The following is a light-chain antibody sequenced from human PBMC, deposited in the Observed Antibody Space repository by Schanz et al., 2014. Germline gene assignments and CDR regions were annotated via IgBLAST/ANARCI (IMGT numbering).Light chain of an antibody. Sequence: EVVLTQSPGTVSLSPGERATLSCRASQSISSSYLAWYQQKPGQAPRLLIYGASSRATGIPDRFSGSGSGTDFTLTISRLEPEDFAVYYCQQYDNSPTVTFGGGTKVEIK. CDR2: GAS. J-gene: IGKJ4*01. V-gene: IGKV3-20*01. CDR1: QSISSSY. CDR3: QQYDNSPTVT.